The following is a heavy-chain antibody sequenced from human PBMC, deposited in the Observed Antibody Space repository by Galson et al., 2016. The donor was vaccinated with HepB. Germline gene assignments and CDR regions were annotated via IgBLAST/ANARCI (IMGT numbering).Heavy chain of an antibody. Sequence: SETLSLTCAVSGGSFTNNNWWSWVRQPPGKGLEWIGEMYHSGYTNYNPSLKSRVTMSVDKSKNQFSLRLFAVTAADTAVYHCVRVRGKYFDYWGQGALVTVSS. V-gene: IGHV4-4*02. J-gene: IGHJ4*02. CDR1: GGSFTNNNW. CDR2: MYHSGYT. D-gene: IGHD3-10*01. CDR3: VRVRGKYFDY.